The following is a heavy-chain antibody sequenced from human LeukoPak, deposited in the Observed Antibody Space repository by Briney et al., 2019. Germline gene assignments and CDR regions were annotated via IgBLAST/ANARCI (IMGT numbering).Heavy chain of an antibody. CDR1: GFTFSSYS. D-gene: IGHD2-2*01. Sequence: KPGRSLRLSCAASGFTFSSYSMNWVSQAPGKGLEWVSSISSSSSYIYYADSVKGRFTISRDNAKNSLYLQMNSLRAEDTAVYYCARDDIVVVPAAMGHYYYGMDVWGQGTTVTVSS. V-gene: IGHV3-21*01. J-gene: IGHJ6*02. CDR2: ISSSSSYI. CDR3: ARDDIVVVPAAMGHYYYGMDV.